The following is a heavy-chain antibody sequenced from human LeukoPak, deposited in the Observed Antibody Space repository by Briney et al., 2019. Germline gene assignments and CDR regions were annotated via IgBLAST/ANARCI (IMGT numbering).Heavy chain of an antibody. CDR3: ARSHYYDSSGWQN. Sequence: PSGTLSLTCTVSGGSISSYYWSWIQQPAGKGLEWIGRIYTSGSTNYNPSLKSRVTMSVDTSKNQFSLKLSSVTAADTAVYYCARSHYYDSSGWQNWGQGTLVTVSS. CDR1: GGSISSYY. J-gene: IGHJ4*02. D-gene: IGHD3-22*01. CDR2: IYTSGST. V-gene: IGHV4-4*07.